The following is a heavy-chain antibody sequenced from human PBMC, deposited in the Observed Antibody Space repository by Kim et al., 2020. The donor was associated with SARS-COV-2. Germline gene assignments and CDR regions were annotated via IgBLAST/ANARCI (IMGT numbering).Heavy chain of an antibody. CDR3: ARDSVLLPHYYYYGMDV. CDR2: ISSSSSYI. D-gene: IGHD1-26*01. CDR1: GFTFSSYS. Sequence: GGSLRLSCAASGFTFSSYSMNWVRQAPGKGLEWVSSISSSSSYIYYADSVKGRFTISRDNAKNSLYLQMNSLRAEDTAVYYCARDSVLLPHYYYYGMDVWGQGTTVTVSS. J-gene: IGHJ6*02. V-gene: IGHV3-21*01.